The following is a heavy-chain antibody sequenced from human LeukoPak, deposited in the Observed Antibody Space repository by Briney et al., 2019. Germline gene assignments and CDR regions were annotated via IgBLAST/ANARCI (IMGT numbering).Heavy chain of an antibody. Sequence: PGGSLRLSCAASGFTVSSNYMSWIRQAPGKGLEWVSYISSSGSTIYYADSVKGRFTISRDNAKNSLYLQMNSLRAEDTAVYYCARFLYDILTGYYPFDYWGQGTLVTVSS. CDR2: ISSSGSTI. CDR3: ARFLYDILTGYYPFDY. D-gene: IGHD3-9*01. CDR1: GFTVSSNY. J-gene: IGHJ4*02. V-gene: IGHV3-11*01.